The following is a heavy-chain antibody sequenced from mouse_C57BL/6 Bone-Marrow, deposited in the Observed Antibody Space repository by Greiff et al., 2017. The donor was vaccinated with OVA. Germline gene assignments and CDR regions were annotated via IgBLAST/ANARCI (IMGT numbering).Heavy chain of an antibody. V-gene: IGHV1-9*01. J-gene: IGHJ3*01. CDR2: ILPGSGST. CDR3: TRCDRNAHFAD. Sequence: QVQLQQPGAELVKPGASVKLSCKATGYTFTGYWMEWVKQRPGHGLEWIGEILPGSGSTNYNEKFKGKATFTADTSSNTAYMQLSSLTTEDSANYYCTRCDRNAHFADWGQGTLVTVSA. CDR1: GYTFTGYW.